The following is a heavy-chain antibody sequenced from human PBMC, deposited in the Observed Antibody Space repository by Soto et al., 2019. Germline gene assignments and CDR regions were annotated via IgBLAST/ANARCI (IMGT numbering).Heavy chain of an antibody. V-gene: IGHV3-33*01. Sequence: QVQLVESGGGVVQPGSSLRLSCAASGFSFSNYDMHWVRQAPGKGLEWVALIWYDGSDKNYVDSVKGRFTISRDNSKSTLYLQMNSLRVEDTAVYYCARRHGYNYAYWGQGTLVTVSS. CDR2: IWYDGSDK. J-gene: IGHJ4*02. CDR3: ARRHGYNYAY. CDR1: GFSFSNYD. D-gene: IGHD5-12*01.